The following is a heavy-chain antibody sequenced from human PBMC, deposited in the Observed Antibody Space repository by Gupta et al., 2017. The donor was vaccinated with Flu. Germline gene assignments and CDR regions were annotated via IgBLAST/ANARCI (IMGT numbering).Heavy chain of an antibody. CDR3: ARDGSAADYRPLDH. D-gene: IGHD6-25*01. J-gene: IGHJ4*01. CDR2: IWNDEGKK. Sequence: GRRVVWVAVIWNDEGKKEYAGSVKGRFTISRENAKNTLYLQMNSLRADDTAVYYCARDGSAADYRPLDHWGHGTLVTVSS. V-gene: IGHV3-33*01.